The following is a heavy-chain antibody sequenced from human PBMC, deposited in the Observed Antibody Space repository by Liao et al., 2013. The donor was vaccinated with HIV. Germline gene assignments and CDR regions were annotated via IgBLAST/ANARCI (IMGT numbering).Heavy chain of an antibody. CDR2: INHSGST. D-gene: IGHD3-3*01. CDR1: GGSFSGYY. Sequence: QVQLQQWGAGLLKPSETLSLTCAVYGGSFSGYYWSWIRQPPGKGLEWIGEINHSGSTNYNPSLKSRVTISVDTSKNQFSLKLSSVTAADTAVYYCAREGRFLEWLLYGWYFDLWGLAPWSLSPQ. V-gene: IGHV4-34*01. CDR3: AREGRFLEWLLYGWYFDL. J-gene: IGHJ2*01.